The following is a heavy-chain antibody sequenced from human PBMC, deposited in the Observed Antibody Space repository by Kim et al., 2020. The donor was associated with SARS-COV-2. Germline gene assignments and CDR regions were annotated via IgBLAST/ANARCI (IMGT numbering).Heavy chain of an antibody. CDR2: IRGSGGNT. D-gene: IGHD2-21*02. V-gene: IGHV3-23*01. CDR1: GFTFSRYA. CDR3: AKGLGQIVVVTASLDY. J-gene: IGHJ4*02. Sequence: GGSLRLSCAASGFTFSRYAMSWVRQAPGKGLEWVSGIRGSGGNTYYADSVKGRFTISRDNSKNTLYLQMNSLRAEDTAVYYCAKGLGQIVVVTASLDYWGQGTLVTVSS.